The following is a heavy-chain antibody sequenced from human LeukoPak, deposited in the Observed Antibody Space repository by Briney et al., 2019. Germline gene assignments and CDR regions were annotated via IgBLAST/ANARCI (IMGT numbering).Heavy chain of an antibody. CDR1: GGSISSSSYY. D-gene: IGHD3-22*01. CDR2: IYYSGST. V-gene: IGHV4-39*01. J-gene: IGHJ3*02. CDR3: ARRPIVVVITLFDAFDI. Sequence: PSETLSLTCTVSGGSISSSSYYWGWIRQPPGKGLEWIGSIYYSGSTYYNPSLKSRVTVSVDTSKNQFSLKLSSVTAADTAVYYCARRPIVVVITLFDAFDIWGQGTMVTVSS.